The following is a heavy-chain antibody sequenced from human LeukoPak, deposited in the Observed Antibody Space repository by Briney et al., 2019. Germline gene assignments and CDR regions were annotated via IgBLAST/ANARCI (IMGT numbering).Heavy chain of an antibody. CDR3: ARRRRVGTIDY. V-gene: IGHV4-39*01. J-gene: IGHJ4*02. CDR1: GGSISSSSYY. D-gene: IGHD1-26*01. CDR2: IYYSGST. Sequence: SETLSLTCTVSGGSISSSSYYWGWIRQSPGKGLEWIGSIYYSGSTYYNPSLKSRVTISVDTSKNQFSLKLSSVTAADTAVYYCARRRRVGTIDYWGQGTLVTVSA.